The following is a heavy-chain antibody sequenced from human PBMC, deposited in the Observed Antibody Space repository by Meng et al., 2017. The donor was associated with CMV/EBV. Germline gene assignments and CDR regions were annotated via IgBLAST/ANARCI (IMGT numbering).Heavy chain of an antibody. CDR1: GGTFSSYA. Sequence: SVKVSCKASGGTFSSYAISWVRQAPGQGLEWMGGIIPIFGTANYAQKFQGRVTITTDESTSTAYMGLSSLRSEDTAVYYCARRGSSPPPARNRAGYYYYYGMDVWGQGTTVTVSS. V-gene: IGHV1-69*05. J-gene: IGHJ6*02. CDR3: ARRGSSPPPARNRAGYYYYYGMDV. CDR2: IIPIFGTA. D-gene: IGHD6-6*01.